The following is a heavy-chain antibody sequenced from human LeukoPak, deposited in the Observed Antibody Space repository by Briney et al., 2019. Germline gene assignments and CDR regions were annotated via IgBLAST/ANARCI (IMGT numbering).Heavy chain of an antibody. V-gene: IGHV4-59*08. CDR3: ARHIGGGIEDMDV. J-gene: IGHJ6*03. CDR2: FYVTGT. D-gene: IGHD3-16*02. CDR1: GGSIGTYY. Sequence: SETLSPTCTVSGGSIGTYYWSWLRQSPGKGLEWIGYFYVTGTRYNPYLQSRVTISVDRSRNQFFLKLSSVTAADTAVYYCARHIGGGIEDMDVWGKGTKVIVSS.